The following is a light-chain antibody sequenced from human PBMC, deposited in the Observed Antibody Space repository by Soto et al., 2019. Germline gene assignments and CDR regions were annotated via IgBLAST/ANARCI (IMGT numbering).Light chain of an antibody. CDR1: SGSVSTSYY. Sequence: QAVVTQEPSFSVSPGGTVTLTCGLSSGSVSTSYYPSWYQQTPGQAPRTLIYSTNTRSSGVPDRFSVSILGNKAALTITGAQADDESDYYCVLYMGSGIWVFGGGTKLTV. J-gene: IGLJ2*01. CDR3: VLYMGSGIWV. CDR2: STN. V-gene: IGLV8-61*01.